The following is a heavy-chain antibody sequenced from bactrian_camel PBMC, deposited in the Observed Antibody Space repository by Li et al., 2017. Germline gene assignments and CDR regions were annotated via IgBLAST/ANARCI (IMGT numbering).Heavy chain of an antibody. CDR1: GHILGSRC. D-gene: IGHD7*01. J-gene: IGHJ4*01. V-gene: IGHV3S1*01. Sequence: VQLVESGGGSVQAGGSLTLSCAASGHILGSRCMGWFRQAPGKEREGVASIHTGGNSPDYADAVKGRFTIYEDRDKNTLYLQMNSLKPEDTAMYYCAADLWGPDWCHQYGMGTGYRYWGQGTQVTVS. CDR3: AADLWGPDWCHQYGMGTGYRY. CDR2: IHTGGNSP.